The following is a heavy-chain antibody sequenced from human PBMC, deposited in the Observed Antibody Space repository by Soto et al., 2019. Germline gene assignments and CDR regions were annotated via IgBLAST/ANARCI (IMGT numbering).Heavy chain of an antibody. CDR3: ARVKGRIAHFDY. Sequence: QLQLQESGPGLVKPSGTLSLTCAVSGGSISTTNWWSWVRQSPGRGLEWIGEIYHNGNTNYNPPLRSRVTMSMDKSKNQFSLDLTSVTAADTAVYYCARVKGRIAHFDYWGQGALVTVSS. CDR1: GGSISTTNW. D-gene: IGHD6-13*01. J-gene: IGHJ4*02. V-gene: IGHV4-4*02. CDR2: IYHNGNT.